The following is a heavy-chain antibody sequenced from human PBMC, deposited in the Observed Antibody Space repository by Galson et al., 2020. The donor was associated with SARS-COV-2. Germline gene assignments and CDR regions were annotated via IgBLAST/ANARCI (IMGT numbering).Heavy chain of an antibody. V-gene: IGHV4-34*01. D-gene: IGHD3-3*01. CDR2: INHSGST. J-gene: IGHJ6*03. CDR3: ARGNNDTYYDFWSGYYLSGYYYYMDV. Sequence: SETLSLTCAVYGGSFSGYYWSWIRQPPGKGLEWIGEINHSGSTNYNPSLKSRVTISVDTSKNQFSLKLSSVTAADTAVHYCARGNNDTYYDFWSGYYLSGYYYYMDVWGKGTTVTVSS. CDR1: GGSFSGYY.